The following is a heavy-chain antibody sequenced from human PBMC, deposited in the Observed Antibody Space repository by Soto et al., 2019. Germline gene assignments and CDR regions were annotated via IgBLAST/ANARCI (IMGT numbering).Heavy chain of an antibody. CDR2: IIPIFGTA. V-gene: IGHV1-69*01. CDR3: ARAYPQYSSGFPLPYYFDY. CDR1: GGTFSSYA. D-gene: IGHD6-19*01. J-gene: IGHJ4*02. Sequence: QVQLVQSGAEVKKPGSSVKVSCKASGGTFSSYAISWVRQAPGQGLEWMGGIIPIFGTANYAQKFQGRVSITADESTITAYMELSSLRSEDTAVYYCARAYPQYSSGFPLPYYFDYWGQGTLVTVSS.